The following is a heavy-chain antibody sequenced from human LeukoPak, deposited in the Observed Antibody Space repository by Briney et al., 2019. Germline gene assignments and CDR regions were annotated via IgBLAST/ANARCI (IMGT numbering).Heavy chain of an antibody. Sequence: ASVKVSCKASGYTFTSYDINWVRQATGQGLEWMGWMNPNSGNTGYAQKFQGRVTMTRNTSISTAYMGLSSLRSEDTAVYYCARGLTYDSSGYYPWWGQGTLVTVSS. D-gene: IGHD3-22*01. V-gene: IGHV1-8*01. CDR3: ARGLTYDSSGYYPW. CDR2: MNPNSGNT. J-gene: IGHJ4*02. CDR1: GYTFTSYD.